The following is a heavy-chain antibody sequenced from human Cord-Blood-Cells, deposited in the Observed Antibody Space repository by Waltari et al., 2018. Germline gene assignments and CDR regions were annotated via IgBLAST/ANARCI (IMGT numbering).Heavy chain of an antibody. J-gene: IGHJ6*02. CDR2: IIPIFGTA. V-gene: IGHV1-69*01. D-gene: IGHD4-17*01. Sequence: QVQLVQSGAEVKKPGSSVKVSCKASGGTFSSYAISWVRQAPGQGLEWMGGIIPIFGTANYAQKCQGRVTITADESTSTAYMELSSLRSEDTAVYYCARGGSTVTPRYYYYYGMDVWGQGTTVTVSS. CDR1: GGTFSSYA. CDR3: ARGGSTVTPRYYYYYGMDV.